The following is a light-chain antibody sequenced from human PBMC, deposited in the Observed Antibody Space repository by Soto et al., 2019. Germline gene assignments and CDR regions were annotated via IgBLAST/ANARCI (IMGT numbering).Light chain of an antibody. V-gene: IGLV2-14*01. CDR1: SSDVGGYNA. CDR3: SSYTRSGVYV. J-gene: IGLJ1*01. Sequence: QSVLTQPASVSGSPGQSITISCTGTSSDVGGYNAVSWYQQHPGRAPKLMIYDVSNRPSGISNRFSGSKSGSTASLTISGLQAEDDADYYCSSYTRSGVYVFGPGTKVTVL. CDR2: DVS.